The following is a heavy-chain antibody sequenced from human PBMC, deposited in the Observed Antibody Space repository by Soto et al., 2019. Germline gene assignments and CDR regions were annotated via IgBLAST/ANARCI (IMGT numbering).Heavy chain of an antibody. CDR2: IDNAGTDS. J-gene: IGHJ6*04. Sequence: EVQLVESGGGLVQPGGSLRLSCAASGFTLSGRSMHWVRQAPGKGLVWVSGIDNAGTDSTYAASVKGRFTSSRDNAKNMLYLQMNSLRVEYTAVYYCARGWFGPEVWGKGTTVTVSS. CDR3: ARGWFGPEV. V-gene: IGHV3-74*01. CDR1: GFTLSGRS. D-gene: IGHD3-10*01.